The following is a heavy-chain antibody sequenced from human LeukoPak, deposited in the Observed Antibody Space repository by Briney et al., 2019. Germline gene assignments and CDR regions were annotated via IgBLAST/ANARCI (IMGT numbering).Heavy chain of an antibody. CDR3: AREISTYYYDSSGYYGLDAFDI. J-gene: IGHJ3*02. Sequence: PGGSLRLSCAASGFTFSSYWMSWVRQAPGKGLEWVANIKQDGSEKYYVDSVKGRFTISRDNAKNSLYLQMNSLRAEDTALYYCAREISTYYYDSSGYYGLDAFDIWGQGTMVTVSS. CDR1: GFTFSSYW. D-gene: IGHD3-22*01. CDR2: IKQDGSEK. V-gene: IGHV3-7*01.